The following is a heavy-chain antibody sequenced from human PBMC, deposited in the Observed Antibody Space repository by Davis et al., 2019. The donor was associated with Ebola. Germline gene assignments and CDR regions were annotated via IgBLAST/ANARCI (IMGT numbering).Heavy chain of an antibody. D-gene: IGHD3-9*01. CDR2: INHSGST. Sequence: PSETLSLTCAVYGGSFSGYYWSWIRQPPGKGLEWIGEINHSGSTNYNPSLKSRVTISVDTSKNQFSLKLSSVTAADTAVYYCARGEGLRYFDWPETLYYFDYWGQGTLVTVSS. CDR3: ARGEGLRYFDWPETLYYFDY. V-gene: IGHV4-34*01. J-gene: IGHJ4*02. CDR1: GGSFSGYY.